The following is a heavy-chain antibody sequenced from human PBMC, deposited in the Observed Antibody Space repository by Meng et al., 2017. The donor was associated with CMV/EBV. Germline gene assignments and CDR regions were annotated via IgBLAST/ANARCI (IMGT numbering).Heavy chain of an antibody. Sequence: QVQEQESGPGLVKPSQTLSLTCTVSGGSISSGDYYRSWIRQPPGKGLEWIGYIYYSGSTYYNPSLKSRVTISVDTSKNQFSLKLSSVTAADTAVYYCARAAPDYYDSSGPPDYWGQGTLVTVSS. J-gene: IGHJ4*02. D-gene: IGHD3-22*01. V-gene: IGHV4-30-4*08. CDR1: GGSISSGDYY. CDR2: IYYSGST. CDR3: ARAAPDYYDSSGPPDY.